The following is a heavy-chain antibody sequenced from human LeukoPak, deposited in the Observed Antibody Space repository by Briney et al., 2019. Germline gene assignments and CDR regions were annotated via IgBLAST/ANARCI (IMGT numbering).Heavy chain of an antibody. J-gene: IGHJ4*02. Sequence: PGGSLRLSCAASGFTFSSYGMHWVRQAPGKGLEWVAVISYDGSNKYYADSVKGRLTISRDNSKNTLYLQMNSLRAEDTAVYYCAAADYVWGSYRLDYWGQGTLVTVSS. CDR2: ISYDGSNK. CDR3: AAADYVWGSYRLDY. D-gene: IGHD3-16*02. V-gene: IGHV3-30*03. CDR1: GFTFSSYG.